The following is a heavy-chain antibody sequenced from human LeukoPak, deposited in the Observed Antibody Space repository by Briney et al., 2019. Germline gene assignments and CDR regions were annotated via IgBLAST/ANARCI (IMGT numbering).Heavy chain of an antibody. V-gene: IGHV3-20*04. CDR3: ARVPSGSGSSRGAFDY. Sequence: GGSLRLSCAASGFTFDDYGMSWVRQAPGKGLEWVSGINWNGGSTGYADSVKGRFTISGDNAKNSLYLQMNSLRAEDTALYYCARVPSGSGSSRGAFDYWGQGTLVTVSS. J-gene: IGHJ4*02. D-gene: IGHD1-26*01. CDR1: GFTFDDYG. CDR2: INWNGGST.